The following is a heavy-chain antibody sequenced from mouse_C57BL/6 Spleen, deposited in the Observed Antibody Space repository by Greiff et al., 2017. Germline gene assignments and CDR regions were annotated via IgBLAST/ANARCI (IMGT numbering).Heavy chain of an antibody. CDR1: GYAFSSYW. D-gene: IGHD1-1*01. CDR3: ARSPYYGSRGYYFDY. V-gene: IGHV1-80*01. CDR2: IYPGDGDT. Sequence: QVQLQQSGAELVKPGASVKISCKASGYAFSSYWMNWVKQRPGKGLEWIGQIYPGDGDTNYNGKFKGKATLTADKSSSTAYMQLSSLTSEDSAVYFCARSPYYGSRGYYFDYWAKGTTLTVPS. J-gene: IGHJ2*01.